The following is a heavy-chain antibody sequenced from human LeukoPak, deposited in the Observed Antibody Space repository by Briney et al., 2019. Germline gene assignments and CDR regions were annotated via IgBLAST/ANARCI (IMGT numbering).Heavy chain of an antibody. CDR1: GFSVSSNY. Sequence: GGSLRLSCAASGFSVSSNYMSWVRQAPGKGLEWVSVIYSGGSTYYADSVKGRFTISRDNSKNTLYLQMNSLRAEDTAVYYCARVHSSSFLDWGQGTLVTVSS. V-gene: IGHV3-53*01. CDR3: ARVHSSSFLD. CDR2: IYSGGST. J-gene: IGHJ4*02. D-gene: IGHD6-6*01.